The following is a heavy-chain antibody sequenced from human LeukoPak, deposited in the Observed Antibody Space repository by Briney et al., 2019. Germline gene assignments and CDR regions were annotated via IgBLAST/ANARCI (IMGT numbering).Heavy chain of an antibody. CDR2: INPKTGDS. CDR1: GYTFIDYH. D-gene: IGHD5-18*01. CDR3: ARALKPTAVALYFHYGMDV. J-gene: IGHJ6*02. Sequence: EASVKVSCKTSGYTFIDYHLHWVRQAPGQGLEWMGWINPKTGDSNYAQNFQGRVTMTRDTSINTAYMELSRLRSDDTAVYFCARALKPTAVALYFHYGMDVWGQGTTVTVPS. V-gene: IGHV1-2*02.